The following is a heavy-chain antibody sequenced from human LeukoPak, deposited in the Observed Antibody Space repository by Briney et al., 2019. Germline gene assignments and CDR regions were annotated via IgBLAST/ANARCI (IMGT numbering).Heavy chain of an antibody. V-gene: IGHV3-11*01. J-gene: IGHJ4*02. CDR3: ARLRSSSYYFDY. CDR2: ISSSAINI. CDR1: GFTFSDYY. Sequence: PGGSLRLSCAASGFTFSDYYMSWIRQAPGKGLEWVSFISSSAINIYYADSVKGRFTISRDSAKDSLYLQMNSLRAEDTAVYYCARLRSSSYYFDYWGQETLVTVSS. D-gene: IGHD6-6*01.